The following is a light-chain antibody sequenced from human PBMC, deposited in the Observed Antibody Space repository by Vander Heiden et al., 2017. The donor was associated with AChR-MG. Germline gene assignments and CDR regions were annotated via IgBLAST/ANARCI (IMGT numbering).Light chain of an antibody. V-gene: IGLV2-18*02. Sequence: QSALTQPPSESGSPGQSDTIACTGTSSDVGSYIRVSWYQQPPGTAPKLMIYEVSNRPSWVPDRFSGSKSGNTASLTISGLQAEDEADYYCSSYTSSSTYVFGTGTKVTVL. CDR2: EVS. J-gene: IGLJ1*01. CDR1: SSDVGSYIR. CDR3: SSYTSSSTYV.